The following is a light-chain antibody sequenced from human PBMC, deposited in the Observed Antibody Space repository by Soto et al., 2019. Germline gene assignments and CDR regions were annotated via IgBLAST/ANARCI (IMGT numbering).Light chain of an antibody. Sequence: QPVLTQSSSASASLGSSVKLTCTRNSGHSSYIIAWHQQQPGKAPRYLMKLEGSGSYNKGSGVPGRFSGSSSGADRYLTIANLHFEEEADYYCETWDSNTRVFGGGTKLTVL. CDR3: ETWDSNTRV. CDR1: SGHSSYI. J-gene: IGLJ3*02. CDR2: LEGSGSY. V-gene: IGLV4-60*02.